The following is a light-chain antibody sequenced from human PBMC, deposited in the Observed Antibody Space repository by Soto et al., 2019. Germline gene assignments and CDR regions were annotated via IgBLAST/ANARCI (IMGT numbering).Light chain of an antibody. CDR3: LQDYDYPRT. CDR2: GTS. Sequence: GDRVTITCRASQGIRDAVGWYQQRPGEAPRLLIYGTSNLQSGVPSRFSGSGSGTDFTLTISSLQPEDFATYYCLQDYDYPRTFGQGTKVEIK. J-gene: IGKJ1*01. V-gene: IGKV1-6*01. CDR1: QGIRDA.